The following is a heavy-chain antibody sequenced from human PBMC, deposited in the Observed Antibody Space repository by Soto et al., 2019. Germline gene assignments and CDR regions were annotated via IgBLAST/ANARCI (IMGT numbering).Heavy chain of an antibody. D-gene: IGHD3-10*01. V-gene: IGHV3-30-3*01. CDR1: GFTFSNYA. J-gene: IGHJ4*02. CDR3: ARDDEDGSYCDLGY. Sequence: PGGSLRLSCAASGFTFSNYAMHWVRQAPGKGLEWVADILHDGNNKYYADSVKGRFTISRDNSKNTLYLQMNSLRAEDTAVYYCARDDEDGSYCDLGYWGQGTLVTVSS. CDR2: ILHDGNNK.